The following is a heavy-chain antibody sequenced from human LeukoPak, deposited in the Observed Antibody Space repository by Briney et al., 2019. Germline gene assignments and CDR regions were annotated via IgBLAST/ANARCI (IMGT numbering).Heavy chain of an antibody. J-gene: IGHJ6*02. CDR2: IYYSGST. Sequence: SETLSLTCTVSGDSMSSYYWSWTRQPPGKGLEWIGHIYYSGSTDYNPSLKSRLTISVDTSKNQFSLQLSSVTAADTAVYFCAGQNSGARLNVWGQGTTVTVSS. V-gene: IGHV4-59*08. CDR1: GDSMSSYY. CDR3: AGQNSGARLNV. D-gene: IGHD6-25*01.